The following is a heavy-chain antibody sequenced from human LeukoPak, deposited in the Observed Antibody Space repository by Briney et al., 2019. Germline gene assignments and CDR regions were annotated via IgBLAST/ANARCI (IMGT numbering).Heavy chain of an antibody. D-gene: IGHD3-22*01. Sequence: GGSLRLSCAASGFTFNDYGMSWVRHAPGKGLEWVSGINWNGGRTVYADSMKGRFIISRDNAKNSLYLQVNSLRAEDTALYYCARNFGGGDSSGPYYWGQGTLVTVSS. CDR1: GFTFNDYG. V-gene: IGHV3-20*04. CDR3: ARNFGGGDSSGPYY. CDR2: INWNGGRT. J-gene: IGHJ4*02.